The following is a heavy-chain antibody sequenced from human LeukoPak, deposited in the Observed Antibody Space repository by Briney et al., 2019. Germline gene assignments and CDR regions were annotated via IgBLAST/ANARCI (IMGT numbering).Heavy chain of an antibody. Sequence: ASVKVSYKASGYTFTSYDINWVRQATGQGLAWMGWMNPNSGNTGYAQKFQGRVTMTRNTSISTAYMELSSLRSEDTAVYYCARGWSSYGMDVWGQGTTVTVSS. J-gene: IGHJ6*02. D-gene: IGHD6-6*01. CDR1: GYTFTSYD. CDR2: MNPNSGNT. V-gene: IGHV1-8*01. CDR3: ARGWSSYGMDV.